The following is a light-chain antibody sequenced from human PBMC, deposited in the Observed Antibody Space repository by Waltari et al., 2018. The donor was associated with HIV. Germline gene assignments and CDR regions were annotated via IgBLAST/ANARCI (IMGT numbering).Light chain of an antibody. CDR3: QQYGSSPL. Sequence: EIVLTQSPGTLSLSPGERATLSCRASQSVSSSYLAWYQQKPGQAPRLLIYGASSRATGIPDRLSGSGSGADFTLTISRLEPEDFAVYYCQQYGSSPLFGQGTKLEI. CDR1: QSVSSSY. CDR2: GAS. V-gene: IGKV3-20*01. J-gene: IGKJ2*01.